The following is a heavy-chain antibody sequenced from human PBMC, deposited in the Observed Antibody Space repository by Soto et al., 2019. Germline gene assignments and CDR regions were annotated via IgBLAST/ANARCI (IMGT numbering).Heavy chain of an antibody. V-gene: IGHV4-34*01. Sequence: QVQLQQWGAGLLKPSETLSLTCAVYGGSFSGYYWSWIRQPPGKGLEWIGEINHSGSTNYNPSLKSRVTISVDTSKHQFSLKLSSVTAADTAVYYCARGTAAGRYFDYWGQGTLVTVSS. D-gene: IGHD3-10*01. CDR2: INHSGST. CDR3: ARGTAAGRYFDY. J-gene: IGHJ4*02. CDR1: GGSFSGYY.